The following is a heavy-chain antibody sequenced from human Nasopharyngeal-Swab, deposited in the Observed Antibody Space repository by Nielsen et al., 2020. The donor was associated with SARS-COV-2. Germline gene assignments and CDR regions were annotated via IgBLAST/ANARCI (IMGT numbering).Heavy chain of an antibody. Sequence: ASVKVSCKVSAYTLSEVSMHWVRQAPGKGLEWMGGLNPHDGDTIYPQKFQGRITMTEDTSTDTAYMELSSLRSEDTAVYYCATGTTEFDSWGQGTLVTVSS. V-gene: IGHV1-24*01. CDR1: AYTLSEVS. CDR2: LNPHDGDT. J-gene: IGHJ4*02. CDR3: ATGTTEFDS. D-gene: IGHD1/OR15-1a*01.